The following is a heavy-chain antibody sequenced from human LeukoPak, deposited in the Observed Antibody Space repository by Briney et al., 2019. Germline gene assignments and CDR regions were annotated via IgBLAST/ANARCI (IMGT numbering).Heavy chain of an antibody. CDR2: IYTSGST. CDR1: GGSISSYY. D-gene: IGHD2-2*01. J-gene: IGHJ5*02. V-gene: IGHV4-4*07. Sequence: SDTLSLTCTVSGGSISSYYWSWIRQPAGKGLEWIGRIYTSGSTNYNPSLRSRVTMSADTSKNQFSLKLSSVTAADTAVYYCARELKPGMPAPYNWFDPWGQGTLVTVSS. CDR3: ARELKPGMPAPYNWFDP.